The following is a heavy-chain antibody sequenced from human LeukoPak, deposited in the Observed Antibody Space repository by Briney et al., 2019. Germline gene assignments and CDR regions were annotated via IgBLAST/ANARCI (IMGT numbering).Heavy chain of an antibody. Sequence: SVKVSCKASGYAFTSYAISWVRQAPGQGLEWMGGIIPIFGTANYAQKFQGRVTITADESTSTAYMELSSLRSEDTAVYYCARGRYYYDSSGYFDYWGQGTLVTASS. CDR3: ARGRYYYDSSGYFDY. CDR1: GYAFTSYA. J-gene: IGHJ4*02. CDR2: IIPIFGTA. V-gene: IGHV1-69*13. D-gene: IGHD3-22*01.